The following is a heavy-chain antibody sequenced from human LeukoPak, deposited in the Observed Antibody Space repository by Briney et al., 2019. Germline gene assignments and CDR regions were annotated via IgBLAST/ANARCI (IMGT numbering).Heavy chain of an antibody. D-gene: IGHD3-10*01. CDR1: GFTFSNYW. CDR2: ISGTAGSA. V-gene: IGHV3-23*01. Sequence: GGSLRLSCAASGFTFSNYWMTWVRQAPGKGLEWVSSISGTAGSAYYADSVKGRFTISRDNSMNMLYLQMNNLRVEDTAVYYCAKVPRGHYFDYWGQGTLVTVSS. J-gene: IGHJ4*02. CDR3: AKVPRGHYFDY.